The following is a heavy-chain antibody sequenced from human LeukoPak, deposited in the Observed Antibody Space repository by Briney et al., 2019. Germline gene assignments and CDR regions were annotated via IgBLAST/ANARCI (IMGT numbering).Heavy chain of an antibody. J-gene: IGHJ5*02. Sequence: ASVKVSCKASGYTFTSYYMHWVRQAPGQGLEWIGIINPSGGSTSYAQKFQGRVTMTRDTSTSTVYMELSSLRSEDTAVYYCARSNPPNYDYVWGSYRYYWFDPWGQGTLVTVSS. CDR3: ARSNPPNYDYVWGSYRYYWFDP. CDR1: GYTFTSYY. CDR2: INPSGGST. D-gene: IGHD3-16*02. V-gene: IGHV1-46*01.